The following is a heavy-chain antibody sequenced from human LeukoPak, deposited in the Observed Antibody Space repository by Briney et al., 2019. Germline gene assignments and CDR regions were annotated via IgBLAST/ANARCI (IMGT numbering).Heavy chain of an antibody. V-gene: IGHV1-18*01. CDR1: GYSFTNFG. Sequence: ASVKVSCKTSGYSFTNFGLSWVRQAPGQGLEWMGWITSQNGSVNYAQRFQGRVTMTTDTSTSTAYMELRSLKSDDTAVYYCAREVVNYYGSGSYFSQNYYGMDVWGQGTTVTVSS. CDR3: AREVVNYYGSGSYFSQNYYGMDV. D-gene: IGHD3-10*01. J-gene: IGHJ6*02. CDR2: ITSQNGSV.